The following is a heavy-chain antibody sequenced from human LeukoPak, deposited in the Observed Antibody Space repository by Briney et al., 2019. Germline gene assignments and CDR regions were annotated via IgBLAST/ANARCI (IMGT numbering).Heavy chain of an antibody. CDR3: ARSGREATEIDY. CDR2: INGRGTYI. J-gene: IGHJ4*02. Sequence: GRCLRLSCAASGVTFSDYFMSWGREAPGEGVEWLSYINGRGTYIDYAESLKGRVTISRDNAQNSLYLQMNSLRVEDTAVYYCARSGREATEIDYWGQGTLVTVSS. D-gene: IGHD1-1*01. CDR1: GVTFSDYF. V-gene: IGHV3-11*06.